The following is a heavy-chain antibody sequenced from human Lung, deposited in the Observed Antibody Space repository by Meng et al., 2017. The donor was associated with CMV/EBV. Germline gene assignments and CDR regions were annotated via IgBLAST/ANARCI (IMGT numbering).Heavy chain of an antibody. Sequence: VQLVESGSGLKKPVAPGKGSGKASGYTFSTYTKNWVRQAHGRGLEWMGWISTNTGTPTYTQGFTGRFVFSLDTSVSTAYLQISSLKAEDTAVDYCASGGNFDPWGQGTLVTVSS. CDR1: GYTFSTYT. V-gene: IGHV7-4-1*02. CDR2: ISTNTGTP. J-gene: IGHJ5*02. CDR3: ASGGNFDP. D-gene: IGHD2/OR15-2a*01.